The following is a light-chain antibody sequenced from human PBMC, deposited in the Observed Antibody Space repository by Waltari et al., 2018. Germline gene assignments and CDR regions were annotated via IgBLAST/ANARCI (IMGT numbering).Light chain of an antibody. CDR1: ELPRKY. V-gene: IGLV3-10*01. CDR2: WDT. J-gene: IGLJ1*01. CDR3: YSSDSSGLRV. Sequence: SYELTQPPSVSVSPGQTARITCSGHELPRKYAYWFQQKSGQAPRLVIFWDTKRPTGIPERFSGSSSGTVATWTITGAQVDDEADYYCYSSDSSGLRVFGGGTTVVVL.